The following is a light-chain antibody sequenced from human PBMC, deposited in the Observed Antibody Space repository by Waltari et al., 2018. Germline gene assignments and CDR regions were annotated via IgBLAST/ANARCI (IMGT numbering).Light chain of an antibody. CDR1: QGVRRN. J-gene: IGKJ2*01. CDR2: GAS. V-gene: IGKV3-15*01. CDR3: QQYDEWPPRYT. Sequence: DTVLTQSPATLSVSPGDGATLSCRASQGVRRNLAWYQQRPAQAPRLLIFGASTRAAGVAARFIGSGSGTEFTLTITGLQSEDSAIYFCQQYDEWPPRYTFGQGTTLAI.